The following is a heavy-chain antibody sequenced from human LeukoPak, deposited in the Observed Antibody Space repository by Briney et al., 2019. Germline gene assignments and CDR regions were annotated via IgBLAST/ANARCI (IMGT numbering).Heavy chain of an antibody. CDR1: GFTFSSYA. V-gene: IGHV3-30-3*01. Sequence: GRSLRLSCAASGFTFSSYAMHWVRQAPGKGLEWVAVISYDGSNKYYADSVKGRFTISRDNSKNTLYLQMNSLRAEGTAVYYCARDVGGYSSSWYPPTGFDPWGQGTLVTVSS. D-gene: IGHD6-13*01. CDR3: ARDVGGYSSSWYPPTGFDP. J-gene: IGHJ5*02. CDR2: ISYDGSNK.